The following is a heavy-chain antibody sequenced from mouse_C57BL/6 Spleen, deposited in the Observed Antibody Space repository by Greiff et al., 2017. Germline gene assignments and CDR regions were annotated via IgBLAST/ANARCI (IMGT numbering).Heavy chain of an antibody. J-gene: IGHJ1*03. Sequence: QVQLQQPGAELVMPGASVKLSCKASGYTFTSYWVHWVKQRPGQGLEWIGEIDPSDSYTNYNQKFKGKSTLTVDKSSSTAYMQLSSLTSEDSAVYYCARGGDWYFDVWGTGTTVTVSS. CDR1: GYTFTSYW. CDR3: ARGGDWYFDV. V-gene: IGHV1-69*01. CDR2: IDPSDSYT.